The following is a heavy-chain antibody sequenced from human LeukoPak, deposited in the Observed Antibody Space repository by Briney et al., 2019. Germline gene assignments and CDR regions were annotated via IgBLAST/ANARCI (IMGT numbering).Heavy chain of an antibody. Sequence: GGSLRLSCAASGFTFSSYSMNWVRQAPGKGLEWVSYISSSSSTIYYADSVKGRFTISRDNAKNSLYLQMNSLRAEDTAVYYCARVSSVWYFNFDYWGQGTLVTVSS. CDR1: GFTFSSYS. J-gene: IGHJ4*02. CDR2: ISSSSSTI. V-gene: IGHV3-48*01. CDR3: ARVSSVWYFNFDY. D-gene: IGHD6-19*01.